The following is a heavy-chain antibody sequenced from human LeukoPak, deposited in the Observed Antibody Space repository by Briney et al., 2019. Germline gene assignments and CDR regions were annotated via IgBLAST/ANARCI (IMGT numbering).Heavy chain of an antibody. D-gene: IGHD6-19*01. J-gene: IGHJ4*02. Sequence: ASVKVSCKASGYTFTGYYMYWVRQAPGQGLEWMGWINPNSGGTNYAQKFQGRVTMTRDTSISTAYMELSRLRSDDTAVYYCAREGSSGWYSLVDYWGQGTLVTVSS. CDR1: GYTFTGYY. V-gene: IGHV1-2*02. CDR3: AREGSSGWYSLVDY. CDR2: INPNSGGT.